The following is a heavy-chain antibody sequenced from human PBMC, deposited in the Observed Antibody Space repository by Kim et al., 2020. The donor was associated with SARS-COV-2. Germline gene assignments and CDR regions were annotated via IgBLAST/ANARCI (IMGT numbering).Heavy chain of an antibody. CDR1: GFTFSSYG. D-gene: IGHD3-10*01. J-gene: IGHJ6*02. CDR2: IWYDGSNK. Sequence: GGSLRLSCAASGFTFSSYGMHWVRQAPGKGLEWVAVIWYDGSNKYYADSVKGRFTISRDNSKNTLYLQMNSLRAEDTAVYYCARVVCYGSGSYYLFFYYGIDVWGQGTTVTVSS. V-gene: IGHV3-33*01. CDR3: ARVVCYGSGSYYLFFYYGIDV.